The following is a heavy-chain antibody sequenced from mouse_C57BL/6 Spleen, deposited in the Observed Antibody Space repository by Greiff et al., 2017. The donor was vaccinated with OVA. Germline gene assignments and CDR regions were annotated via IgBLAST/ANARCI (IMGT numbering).Heavy chain of an antibody. CDR3: ARSNNYFDY. V-gene: IGHV1-4*01. CDR1: GYTFTSYT. Sequence: VKLQESGAELVRPGASVKMSCKASGYTFTSYTMHWVKQRPGQGLEWIGYINPSSGYTKYNQKFKDKATLTADKSSSTAYIQLSSLTSEDSAFYYSARSNNYFDYWGQGTTLTVSS. J-gene: IGHJ2*01. CDR2: INPSSGYT.